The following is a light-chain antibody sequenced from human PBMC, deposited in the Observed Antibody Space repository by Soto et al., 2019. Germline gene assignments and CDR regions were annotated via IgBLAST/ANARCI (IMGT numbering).Light chain of an antibody. V-gene: IGLV2-8*01. CDR2: EVT. CDR1: SSDVGGYDY. Sequence: QSVLTQPPSASGSPGLSVTISCTGTSSDVGGYDYVSWYQQRPGKAPKLLIHEVTKRPSGVPDRFSGSKSGNTASLTVSGLQAEDEADYYCSSYAGRTLYVFGTGTKVTVL. CDR3: SSYAGRTLYV. J-gene: IGLJ1*01.